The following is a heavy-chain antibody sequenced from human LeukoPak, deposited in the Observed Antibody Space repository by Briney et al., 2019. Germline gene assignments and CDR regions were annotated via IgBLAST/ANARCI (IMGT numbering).Heavy chain of an antibody. CDR3: ARDGYSNYWYLNL. D-gene: IGHD6-13*01. Sequence: GGSLRLSCAASGFAFSSYAMSWVRQAPGKGLEWVSSISGTGGRTYYADSVKGRFTISRDNSKNTLDLQTNSLRADDTAVYYCARDGYSNYWYLNLWGQGTLVTVSS. CDR2: ISGTGGRT. J-gene: IGHJ4*02. CDR1: GFAFSSYA. V-gene: IGHV3-23*01.